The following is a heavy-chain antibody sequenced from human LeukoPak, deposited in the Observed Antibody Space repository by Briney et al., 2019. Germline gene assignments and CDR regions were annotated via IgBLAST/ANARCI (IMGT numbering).Heavy chain of an antibody. CDR3: ARDVGARLPGY. Sequence: PSGTLSLTCAVSGGSISSNNWWSWVRQSPGKELEWIGEIYHSGNSNYNPSLKSRVTISVDKSRNQFSLKLSSVTAADTALYYCARDVGARLPGYWGQGILVTVSS. D-gene: IGHD6-6*01. V-gene: IGHV4-4*02. CDR2: IYHSGNS. J-gene: IGHJ4*02. CDR1: GGSISSNNW.